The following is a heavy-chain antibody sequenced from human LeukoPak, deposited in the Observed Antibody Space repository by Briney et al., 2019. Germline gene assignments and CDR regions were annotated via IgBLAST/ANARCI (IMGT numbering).Heavy chain of an antibody. J-gene: IGHJ4*02. D-gene: IGHD6-19*01. CDR2: VCGAGPTT. CDR3: ARGFLGGTDQYFDS. Sequence: GGPLRLSCAASGFTFSSYAMNWLRQAPAKGLEGVSTVCGAGPTTDYADSVKDRFTISRDNSKNTLYLQMNSLRAEDTAVYFCARGFLGGTDQYFDSWGQGTLVTVSS. V-gene: IGHV3-23*01. CDR1: GFTFSSYA.